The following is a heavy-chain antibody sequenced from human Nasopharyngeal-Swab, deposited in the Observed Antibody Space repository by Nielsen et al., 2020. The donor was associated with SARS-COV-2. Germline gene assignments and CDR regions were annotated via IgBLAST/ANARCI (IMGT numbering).Heavy chain of an antibody. V-gene: IGHV3-33*01. CDR1: GFIYKYG. CDR2: IWYDGSKK. D-gene: IGHD3-10*01. J-gene: IGHJ4*02. Sequence: GGSARLSCVASGFIYKYGMNWVRQAPGKGVAWVSVIWYDGSKKFYAESVKGRFSISRDESKNAVYLQMCSLRVEDTAVYYCVSAGSIEYWGPGTLVTVSS. CDR3: VSAGSIEY.